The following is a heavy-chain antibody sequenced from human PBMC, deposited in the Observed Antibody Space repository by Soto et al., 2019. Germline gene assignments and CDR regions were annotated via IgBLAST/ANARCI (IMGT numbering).Heavy chain of an antibody. V-gene: IGHV5-10-1*01. CDR3: ARFRFKYSYGPGYSWFDP. CDR2: IDPSDSYT. J-gene: IGHJ5*02. CDR1: GYSFTSYW. D-gene: IGHD5-18*01. Sequence: PGESLKISCKGSGYSFTSYWISWVRQMPGKGLEWMGRIDPSDSYTNYSPSFQGHVTISADKSISTAYLQWSSLKASDTAMYYCARFRFKYSYGPGYSWFDPWGQGTLVTVSS.